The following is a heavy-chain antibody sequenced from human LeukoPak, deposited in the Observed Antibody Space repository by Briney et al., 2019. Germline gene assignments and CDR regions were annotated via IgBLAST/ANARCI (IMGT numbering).Heavy chain of an antibody. Sequence: GGSLRLSCAASGFVFSNHEMTWVRQAPGEGLEWVSDISGSGISIYYADSVKGRFTISRDNSKNTLYLQMNSLSVEDTAVYYCARVGYYASGPFSYFDYWGQGTLVTVSS. J-gene: IGHJ4*02. V-gene: IGHV3-48*03. D-gene: IGHD3-10*01. CDR2: ISGSGISI. CDR3: ARVGYYASGPFSYFDY. CDR1: GFVFSNHE.